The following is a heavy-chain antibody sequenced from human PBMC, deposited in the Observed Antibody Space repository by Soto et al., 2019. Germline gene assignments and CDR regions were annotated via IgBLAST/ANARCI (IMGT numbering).Heavy chain of an antibody. CDR2: INAGNGNT. D-gene: IGHD6-13*01. CDR1: GYTFTSYA. J-gene: IGHJ3*02. Sequence: QVQLVQSGAEVKKPGASVKVSCKASGYTFTSYAMRWVRQAPGQRLEWMGWINAGNGNTKYSQKFQGRVTITRDTSASTAYMELSSLRSEDTAVYYCAREDRYSSSWYAFDIWGQGTMVTVSS. V-gene: IGHV1-3*01. CDR3: AREDRYSSSWYAFDI.